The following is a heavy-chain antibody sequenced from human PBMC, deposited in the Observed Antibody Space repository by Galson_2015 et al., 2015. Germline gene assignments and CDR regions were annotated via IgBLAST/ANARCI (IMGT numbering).Heavy chain of an antibody. D-gene: IGHD2-15*01. Sequence: SETLSLTCTVSGGSISTRTYYWAWLRQPPGKGLEWIGSIYYTGSTYYNPSLKSRVTISVDTSKNQFSLKLSSVTAADTAVYYCHSDGWPAGNYGIDVWGQGTTVTVSS. V-gene: IGHV4-39*01. CDR1: GGSISTRTYY. J-gene: IGHJ6*02. CDR2: IYYTGST. CDR3: HSDGWPAGNYGIDV.